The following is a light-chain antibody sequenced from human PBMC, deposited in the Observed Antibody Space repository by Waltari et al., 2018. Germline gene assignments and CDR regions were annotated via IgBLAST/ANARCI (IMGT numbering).Light chain of an antibody. V-gene: IGKV3-11*01. CDR3: QQRRTWPSIT. J-gene: IGKJ5*01. CDR2: DAS. Sequence: EIVLTQSPATLSLSPGQRGTLSCRASQSVGGNLAWYQQKPGQAPRLLIYDASNRATGILARFSGSGSGTDFTLTISSLEPEDFAVYYCQQRRTWPSITFGQGTRLDI. CDR1: QSVGGN.